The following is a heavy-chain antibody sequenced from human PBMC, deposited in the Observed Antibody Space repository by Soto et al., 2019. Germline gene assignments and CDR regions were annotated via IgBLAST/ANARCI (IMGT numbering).Heavy chain of an antibody. V-gene: IGHV3-23*01. J-gene: IGHJ6*02. Sequence: GGSLRLSCAASGFTFSSYAMSWVRQAPGKGLEWVSAIGSSGGTTYYADSVKGRFTISRDTSKNALYLQMNSLRAEDTAVYYCAKTRVTTSDFYYYGLDVWGQGATVTVSS. CDR2: IGSSGGTT. D-gene: IGHD4-17*01. CDR3: AKTRVTTSDFYYYGLDV. CDR1: GFTFSSYA.